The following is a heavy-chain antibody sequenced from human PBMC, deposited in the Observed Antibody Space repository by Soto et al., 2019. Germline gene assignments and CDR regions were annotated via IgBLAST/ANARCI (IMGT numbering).Heavy chain of an antibody. D-gene: IGHD3-16*01. CDR3: ARVHTVTFPSYAYYGMDV. V-gene: IGHV3-66*01. CDR1: GFTVSDHY. CDR2: IYSGGST. Sequence: EEQLVESGGGLVQPGGSLRLSCAASGFTVSDHYMTWVRQAPGKGLEWVSVIYSGGSTYYADSVKGRFTISRDNAKNTLHLQMNSLRAEDTAVYYGARVHTVTFPSYAYYGMDVWGQGTTVIVSS. J-gene: IGHJ6*02.